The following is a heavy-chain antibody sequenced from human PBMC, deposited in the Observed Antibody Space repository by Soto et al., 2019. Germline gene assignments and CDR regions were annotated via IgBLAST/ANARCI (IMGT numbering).Heavy chain of an antibody. V-gene: IGHV4-39*01. J-gene: IGHJ4*02. D-gene: IGHD4-17*01. CDR2: IYYSGTT. Sequence: SETLSLTCKVSGGSISSTSYCWGWVRQPPGKGLESIGSIYYSGTTYYNPSLKSRVTISVDTSKNKFSLKLSSVTAADTAVYYCARHKSGYYGGNKALDYWGQGILVTVSS. CDR3: ARHKSGYYGGNKALDY. CDR1: GGSISSTSYC.